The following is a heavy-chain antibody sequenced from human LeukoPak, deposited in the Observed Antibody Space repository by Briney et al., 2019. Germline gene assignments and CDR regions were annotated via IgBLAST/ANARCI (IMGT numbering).Heavy chain of an antibody. CDR3: AKESWVSTAEPFW. J-gene: IGHJ4*02. V-gene: IGHV3-23*01. D-gene: IGHD3-16*01. CDR2: LRGGGET. Sequence: GGSLRLSCAASGFSFTNYAMSWVRQAPARGPEWVSSLRGGGETFYADSVKGRFTLSRDDSRDTVYLQLNNLRVEDTAIYYCAKESWVSTAEPFWWGQETRVTVSS. CDR1: GFSFTNYA.